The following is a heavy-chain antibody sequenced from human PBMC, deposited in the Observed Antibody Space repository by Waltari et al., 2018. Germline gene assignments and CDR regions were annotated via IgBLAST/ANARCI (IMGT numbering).Heavy chain of an antibody. V-gene: IGHV3-23*03. Sequence: EVQLLESGGGLVQPGGSLRLSCAASGFTFSRYAMRWVRQAPGKGLEWVSVIYSGGSTYYADSVKGRFTISRDNSKNTLYLQMNSLRAEDTAVYYCAKDPYSSGSYYFDYWGQGTLVTVSS. J-gene: IGHJ4*02. D-gene: IGHD6-19*01. CDR3: AKDPYSSGSYYFDY. CDR2: IYSGGST. CDR1: GFTFSRYA.